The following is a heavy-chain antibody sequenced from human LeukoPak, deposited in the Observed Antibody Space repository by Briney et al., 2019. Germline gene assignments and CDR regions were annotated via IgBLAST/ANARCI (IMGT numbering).Heavy chain of an antibody. V-gene: IGHV1-18*01. CDR2: ISAYNGNT. Sequence: ASVKVSCKASGYTFTSYGISWVRQAPGQGLEWMGWISAYNGNTNYAQKLQGRVTMTTDTSTSTAYMELRSLRPDDTAVYYCARGGYYYDSSGYSSWGQGTLVTVSS. CDR3: ARGGYYYDSSGYSS. CDR1: GYTFTSYG. D-gene: IGHD3-22*01. J-gene: IGHJ5*02.